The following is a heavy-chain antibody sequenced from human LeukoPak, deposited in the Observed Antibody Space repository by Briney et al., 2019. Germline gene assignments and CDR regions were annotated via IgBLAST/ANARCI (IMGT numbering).Heavy chain of an antibody. CDR1: GGSISSSSYY. CDR2: IYYSGST. V-gene: IGHV4-39*07. D-gene: IGHD3-22*01. Sequence: PSETLSLTCTVSGGSISSSSYYWGWIRQPPGKGLEWIGSIYYSGSTYYNPSLKTRLTISLDTSKNQFSLKLSSVTAADTAVYYCTGKYYYDSSGYYYADYWGQGTLVTVSS. J-gene: IGHJ4*02. CDR3: TGKYYYDSSGYYYADY.